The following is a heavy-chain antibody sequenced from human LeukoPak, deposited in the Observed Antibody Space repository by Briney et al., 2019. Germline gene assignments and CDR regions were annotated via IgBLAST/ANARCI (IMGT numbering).Heavy chain of an antibody. CDR2: IKQDGSEK. J-gene: IGHJ4*02. Sequence: GGSLRLSCAASGFTFSSYWMSWVRQAPGKGLEWVANIKQDGSEKYYVDSVKGRFTISRDNAKNSLYLQMNSLRAEDTAVYCCARGRKWELRLTDYWGQGTLVTVSS. CDR3: ARGRKWELRLTDY. CDR1: GFTFSSYW. V-gene: IGHV3-7*04. D-gene: IGHD1-26*01.